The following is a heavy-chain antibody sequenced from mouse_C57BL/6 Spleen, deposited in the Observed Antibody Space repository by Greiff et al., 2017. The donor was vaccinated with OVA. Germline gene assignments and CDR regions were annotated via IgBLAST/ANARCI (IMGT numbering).Heavy chain of an antibody. CDR3: TRGGYDGDYYAMDY. Sequence: EVKLMESGEGLVKPGGSLKLSCAASGFTFSSYAMSWVRQTPEKRLEWVAYISSGGDYIYYADTVKGRFTISRDNARNTLYLQMSSLKSEDTAMYYCTRGGYDGDYYAMDYWGQGTSVTVSS. D-gene: IGHD2-14*01. CDR1: GFTFSSYA. V-gene: IGHV5-9-1*02. CDR2: ISSGGDYI. J-gene: IGHJ4*01.